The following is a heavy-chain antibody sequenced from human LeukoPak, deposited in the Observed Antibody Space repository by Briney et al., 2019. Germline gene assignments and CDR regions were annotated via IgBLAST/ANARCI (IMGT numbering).Heavy chain of an antibody. CDR3: ARIYYDSSGYRLFDY. CDR2: INEDGSEK. J-gene: IGHJ4*02. CDR1: GFTFNTHR. Sequence: GGSLRLSCAASGFTFNTHRMSWVRQAPGKGLEWVANINEDGSEKYYVDSVKGRFTISRDNAKNSLYLQMNSLRAEDTALYYCARIYYDSSGYRLFDYWGQGTLVTVSS. V-gene: IGHV3-7*02. D-gene: IGHD3-22*01.